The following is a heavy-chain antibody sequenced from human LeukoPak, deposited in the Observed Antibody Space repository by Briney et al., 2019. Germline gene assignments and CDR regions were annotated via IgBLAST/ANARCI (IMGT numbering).Heavy chain of an antibody. Sequence: SGPALVKPTQTLTLTCTFSGFSLSTSGMCVSWIRQPPGKALEWLARIDWDDDKYYNTSLKTRLTISKDTSKNQVVLTMTNMDPVDTATYYCARISNTIFGVVPVDYWGQGTLVTVSS. V-gene: IGHV2-70*11. D-gene: IGHD3-3*01. CDR1: GFSLSTSGMC. J-gene: IGHJ4*02. CDR2: IDWDDDK. CDR3: ARISNTIFGVVPVDY.